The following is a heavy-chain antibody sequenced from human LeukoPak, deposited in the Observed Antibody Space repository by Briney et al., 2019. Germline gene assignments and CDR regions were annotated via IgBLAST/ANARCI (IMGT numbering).Heavy chain of an antibody. CDR2: ISSSTSYI. CDR1: GFTFSSYS. V-gene: IGHV3-21*01. D-gene: IGHD3-22*01. J-gene: IGHJ3*02. CDR3: ARVRYYDSSAYQLDAFDI. Sequence: GGSLRLSCAASGFTFSSYSMNWIRQAPGKGLEWVSSISSSTSYIYYADSVKGRFTISKDNAKNSLYLQMNSLRAEDTAVYYCARVRYYDSSAYQLDAFDIWGQGTMVTVSS.